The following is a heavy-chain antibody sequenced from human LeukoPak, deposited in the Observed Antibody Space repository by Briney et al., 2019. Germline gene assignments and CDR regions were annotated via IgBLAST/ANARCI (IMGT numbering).Heavy chain of an antibody. V-gene: IGHV4-30-2*01. CDR3: ARGNYGGKVY. Sequence: SETLSLTCAVSGGSISSGGYSWSWIRQPPGKGLEWIGYIYHSGSTYYNPSLKSRVTISVDRSKNQFSLKLSSVTAADTAVYYCARGNYGGKVYWGQGTLVTVSS. J-gene: IGHJ4*02. CDR2: IYHSGST. D-gene: IGHD4-23*01. CDR1: GGSISSGGYS.